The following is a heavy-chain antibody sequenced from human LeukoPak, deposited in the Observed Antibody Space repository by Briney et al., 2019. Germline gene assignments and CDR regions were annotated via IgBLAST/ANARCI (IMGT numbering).Heavy chain of an antibody. J-gene: IGHJ5*02. Sequence: GGSLRLSCAASGFTFSSYGMHWVRQAPGKGLEWVAFIRYDGSNKYYADSVKGRFTISRDNSKNTLYLQMNSLRAEDTAVYYCAKGVRLQGIWFDPWGQGTLVTVSS. D-gene: IGHD3-10*01. CDR2: IRYDGSNK. CDR1: GFTFSSYG. CDR3: AKGVRLQGIWFDP. V-gene: IGHV3-30*02.